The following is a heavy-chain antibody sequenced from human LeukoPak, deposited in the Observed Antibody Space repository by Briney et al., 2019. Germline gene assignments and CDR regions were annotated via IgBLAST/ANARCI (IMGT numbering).Heavy chain of an antibody. CDR2: IGGSGAST. J-gene: IGHJ4*02. CDR3: AKDDRLSNGFHFDY. Sequence: PGGSLRLSCTVSGFTFNSYAMNWVRQAPGMGLEWVSGIGGSGASTDYADSVKGRFTISRDNSKNTLYLQMKSLRAEDTAIYYCAKDDRLSNGFHFDYWGQGTLVTVSS. D-gene: IGHD5-18*01. CDR1: GFTFNSYA. V-gene: IGHV3-23*01.